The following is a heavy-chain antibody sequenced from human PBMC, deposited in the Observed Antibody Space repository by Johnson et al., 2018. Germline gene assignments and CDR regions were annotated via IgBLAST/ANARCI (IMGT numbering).Heavy chain of an antibody. CDR2: IRSKHYNYAT. D-gene: IGHD1-26*01. J-gene: IGHJ5*02. CDR1: GLTFSDFS. CDR3: IPREFAVGTTAS. Sequence: VQLQESGGGLVQPGGSLKLSCVVSGLTFSDFSLHWVRQASGKGLEWVGRIRSKHYNYATVYGAVVKGRFTLTRDDSKNTTFMQMNILKNGDTAIYYCIPREFAVGTTASWGQGSLVTVSS. V-gene: IGHV3-73*02.